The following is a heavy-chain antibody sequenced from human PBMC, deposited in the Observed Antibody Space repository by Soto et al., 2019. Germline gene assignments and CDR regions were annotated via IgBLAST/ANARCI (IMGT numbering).Heavy chain of an antibody. CDR1: GFTFTDAW. D-gene: IGHD6-6*01. CDR2: VKSQIDGGTT. V-gene: IGHV3-15*01. Sequence: EVRLVESGGGSAKPGGSVRLSCAASGFTFTDAWMNWVRQVPGEGLEWVGHVKSQIDGGTTDSAAALDGRVTISRDDSKNMVYLQLNRLRTDDTAVYYCATGSARFDFWGQGTLVTVSS. CDR3: ATGSARFDF. J-gene: IGHJ5*01.